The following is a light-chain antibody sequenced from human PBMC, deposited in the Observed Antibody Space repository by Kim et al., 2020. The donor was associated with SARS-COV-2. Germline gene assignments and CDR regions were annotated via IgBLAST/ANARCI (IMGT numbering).Light chain of an antibody. Sequence: QSINISCTGTSSDVGGYAYVSWFQQHPRKAPNLMIYDVSNRPSGVSHRSSGSTSGNTASLTISGLQAEDEADYSCSSYTTSSTPVVFGGGTQLTVL. CDR3: SSYTTSSTPVV. CDR2: DVS. V-gene: IGLV2-14*03. CDR1: SSDVGGYAY. J-gene: IGLJ2*01.